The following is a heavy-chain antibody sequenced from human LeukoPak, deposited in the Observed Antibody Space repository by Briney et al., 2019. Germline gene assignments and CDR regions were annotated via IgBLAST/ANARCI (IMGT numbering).Heavy chain of an antibody. D-gene: IGHD1-7*01. J-gene: IGHJ6*02. CDR2: IYYSGST. CDR1: GGSISSYY. V-gene: IGHV4-59*01. Sequence: SETLSLTCTVSGGSISSYYWSWIRQPPGKGLEWIGYIYYSGSTNYNPSFKSRVTISVDTSKNQFSLKLSSVTAADTAVYYCARDNWNYGSSMDVWGQGTTVTVSS. CDR3: ARDNWNYGSSMDV.